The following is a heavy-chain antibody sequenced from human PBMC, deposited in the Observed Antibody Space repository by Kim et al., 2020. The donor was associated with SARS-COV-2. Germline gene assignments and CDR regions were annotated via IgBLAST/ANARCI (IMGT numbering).Heavy chain of an antibody. Sequence: GGSLRLSYTVSGFSFSNYAMSWVRQAPGKGLEWVSTISGDSGKSYYANSVKGRFTISRDNSRSTVYLQMDSLGVEDTAVYYCVKIRGLFSPGWVFWGEG. CDR1: GFSFSNYA. D-gene: IGHD3-9*01. V-gene: IGHV3-23*01. CDR2: ISGDSGKS. CDR3: VKIRGLFSPGWVF. J-gene: IGHJ4*02.